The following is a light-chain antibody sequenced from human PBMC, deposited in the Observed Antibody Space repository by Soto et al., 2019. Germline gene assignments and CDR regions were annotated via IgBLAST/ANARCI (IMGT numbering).Light chain of an antibody. J-gene: IGKJ5*01. Sequence: DIQMTQSPSSLSASVGDRGTLTCQASQNINNYLNWYQQKPGRAPKLLIYDASNLEAGVPSRLRGSGSGTDFTFTIRRLQPEDIATYYCQQYENLPTFGQGTRLEIK. V-gene: IGKV1-33*01. CDR1: QNINNY. CDR3: QQYENLPT. CDR2: DAS.